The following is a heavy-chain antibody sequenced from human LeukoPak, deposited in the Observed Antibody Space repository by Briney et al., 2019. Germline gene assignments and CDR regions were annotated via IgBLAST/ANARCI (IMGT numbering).Heavy chain of an antibody. CDR3: AKGHAHIAAAGNYFDY. Sequence: GGSLRLSCAASGFTFSTYWMHWVRQAPGKGLVWVSGTDGSSKSTTYADSVKGRFTISRDNSKNTLYLQMNSLRAEDTAVYYCAKGHAHIAAAGNYFDYWGQGTLVTVSS. CDR2: TDGSSKST. V-gene: IGHV3-74*03. D-gene: IGHD6-13*01. J-gene: IGHJ4*02. CDR1: GFTFSTYW.